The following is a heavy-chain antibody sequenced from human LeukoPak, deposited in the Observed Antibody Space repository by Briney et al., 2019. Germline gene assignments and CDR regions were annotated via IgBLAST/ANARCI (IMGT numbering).Heavy chain of an antibody. J-gene: IGHJ6*02. CDR1: GYTFTAYY. V-gene: IGHV1-2*02. Sequence: ASVKVSCKASGYTFTAYYMHWVRQAPGQGLEWMGWINPNSGGTNYAQNFQGGVTMTRDTSISTAYMELSRLRSDDTAVYYCARDLYVGGSGYYIKYYYGMDVWGQGTTVTVSS. D-gene: IGHD3-3*01. CDR3: ARDLYVGGSGYYIKYYYGMDV. CDR2: INPNSGGT.